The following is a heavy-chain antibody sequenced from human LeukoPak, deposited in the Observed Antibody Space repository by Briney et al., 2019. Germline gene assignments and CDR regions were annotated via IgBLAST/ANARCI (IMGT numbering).Heavy chain of an antibody. Sequence: SETLSLTCTVSGGSISSYYWSWIRQPPGKGLEWIGYIYYSGSTNYNPSLKSRVTISVDTSKNQFSLKLSSVTAADTAVYYCARDVAQWLDVWSQGTLVTVSS. V-gene: IGHV4-59*12. J-gene: IGHJ4*02. CDR3: ARDVAQWLDV. CDR2: IYYSGST. CDR1: GGSISSYY. D-gene: IGHD6-19*01.